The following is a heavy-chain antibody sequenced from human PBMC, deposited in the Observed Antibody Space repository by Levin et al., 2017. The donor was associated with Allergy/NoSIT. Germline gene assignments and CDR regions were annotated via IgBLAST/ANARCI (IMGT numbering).Heavy chain of an antibody. CDR2: ISGSGRST. J-gene: IGHJ4*02. Sequence: LPGGSLRLSCAASGFTFSSYAMSWVRQAPGKGLEWVSAISGSGRSTYYADSVKGRFTISRGNSKNTLYLQMNSLRAEDTAVYYCAKGNYGYFGVDLYYFDYWGQGTLVTVSS. V-gene: IGHV3-23*01. CDR3: AKGNYGYFGVDLYYFDY. CDR1: GFTFSSYA. D-gene: IGHD5-18*01.